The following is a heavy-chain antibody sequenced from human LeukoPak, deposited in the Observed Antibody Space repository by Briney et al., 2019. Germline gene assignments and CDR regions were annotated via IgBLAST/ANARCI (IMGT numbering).Heavy chain of an antibody. CDR3: ARHPAAAAPGY. V-gene: IGHV4-59*08. J-gene: IGHJ4*02. CDR1: GGSISSYY. D-gene: IGHD6-13*01. Sequence: SETLSLTCTVSGGSISSYYWSWIRQPPGKGLEWIGYIYYSGSINYNPSLKSRVTISVDTSKNQFSLKLSSVTAADTAVYYCARHPAAAAPGYWGQGTLVTVSS. CDR2: IYYSGSI.